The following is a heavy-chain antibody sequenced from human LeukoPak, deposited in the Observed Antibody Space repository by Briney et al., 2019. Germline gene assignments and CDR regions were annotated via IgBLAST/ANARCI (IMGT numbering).Heavy chain of an antibody. D-gene: IGHD3-10*01. CDR1: GFTFSSYG. Sequence: GGSLRLSCAASGFTFSSYGTHWVRQAPGKGLEWVANIKQDGSEKYYVDSVKGRFTISRGNAKNSLYLQMNSLRAEDTAVYYCARGSYYMDVWGKGTTVTVSS. V-gene: IGHV3-7*01. CDR2: IKQDGSEK. CDR3: ARGSYYMDV. J-gene: IGHJ6*03.